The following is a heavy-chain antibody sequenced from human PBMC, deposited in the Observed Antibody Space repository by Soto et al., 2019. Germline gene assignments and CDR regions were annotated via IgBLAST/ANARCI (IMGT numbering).Heavy chain of an antibody. V-gene: IGHV4-59*11. CDR3: ARARHLLN. CDR2: ICYSGST. CDR1: GGTISNHD. J-gene: IGHJ4*02. Sequence: TSETLSLPCTVSGGTISNHDCRWIRQPPGKGLEWIWYICYSGSTNYNPSLKSRDTISVDTSKNQFSLKLSSVIAADTAVHYSARARHLLNWGEGTLVT. D-gene: IGHD3-3*02.